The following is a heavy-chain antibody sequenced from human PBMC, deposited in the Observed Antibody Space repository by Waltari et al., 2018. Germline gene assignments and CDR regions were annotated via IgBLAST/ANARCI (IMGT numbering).Heavy chain of an antibody. CDR1: GGSISSGSYY. CDR3: ARGGNGIFDY. D-gene: IGHD4-4*01. CDR2: IYTSGGT. Sequence: QVQLQESGPGLVKPSQTLSLTCTVSGGSISSGSYYWSWIRQPAGKGLEWIGYIYTSGGTNYNPSLKSRVTISVDTSKNQFSLKLSSVTAADTAVYYCARGGNGIFDYWGQGTLVTVSS. J-gene: IGHJ4*02. V-gene: IGHV4-61*09.